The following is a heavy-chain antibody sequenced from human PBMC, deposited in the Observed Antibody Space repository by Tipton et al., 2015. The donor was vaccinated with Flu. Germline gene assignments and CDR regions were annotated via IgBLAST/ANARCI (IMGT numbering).Heavy chain of an antibody. CDR3: ARAGSTVTRYFDH. V-gene: IGHV4-31*03. D-gene: IGHD4-11*01. CDR1: GGSISDGYYY. CDR2: IYHSGNT. Sequence: TLSLTCTVPGGSISDGYYYWTWVRQHPGKGLEWIGYIYHSGNTYYNPSLKSRLTISVDTSKNQFSLQMTSVNAADTAVYYCARAGSTVTRYFDHWGQGTLVTVSS. J-gene: IGHJ4*02.